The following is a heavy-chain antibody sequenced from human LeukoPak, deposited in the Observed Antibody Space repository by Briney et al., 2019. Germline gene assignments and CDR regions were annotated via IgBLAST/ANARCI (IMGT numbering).Heavy chain of an antibody. Sequence: GASVKVSCKPSGYTFGTHWMHWVRQAPGQGLEWMAIINPSGDFRSYAQKFQGRVTVTRDMSTRTVYMELRSLRSDDTAVYYCAREGGSYGDILDYWGQGTLVTVSS. J-gene: IGHJ4*02. D-gene: IGHD4-17*01. CDR1: GYTFGTHW. CDR3: AREGGSYGDILDY. V-gene: IGHV1-46*01. CDR2: INPSGDFR.